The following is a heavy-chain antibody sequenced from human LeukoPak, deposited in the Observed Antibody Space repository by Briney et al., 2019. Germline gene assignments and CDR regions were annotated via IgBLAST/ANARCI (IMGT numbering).Heavy chain of an antibody. Sequence: GGSLRLSCAASGFTFSSYEMNWVRQGPGKGLEWVSYISSSGSTIYYADSVKGRFTISRDNAKKSLYLQMNSLRAEDTAVYYCARVGWVRFFDYWGQGTLVTVSP. D-gene: IGHD5-12*01. CDR1: GFTFSSYE. CDR3: ARVGWVRFFDY. V-gene: IGHV3-48*03. J-gene: IGHJ4*02. CDR2: ISSSGSTI.